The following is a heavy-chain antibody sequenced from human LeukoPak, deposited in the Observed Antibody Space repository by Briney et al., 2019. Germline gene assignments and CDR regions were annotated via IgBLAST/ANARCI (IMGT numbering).Heavy chain of an antibody. J-gene: IGHJ5*02. Sequence: SETLTLTCAVYGGSFSGYYWSWIRQPPGKGLEWIGEITHRGSTNYNPSLKSRVTISVDTSKNQFSLKLNSVTAADTAVYYCARYDIVATNWFDPWGQGTLVTVSS. CDR3: ARYDIVATNWFDP. CDR1: GGSFSGYY. V-gene: IGHV4-34*01. D-gene: IGHD5-12*01. CDR2: ITHRGST.